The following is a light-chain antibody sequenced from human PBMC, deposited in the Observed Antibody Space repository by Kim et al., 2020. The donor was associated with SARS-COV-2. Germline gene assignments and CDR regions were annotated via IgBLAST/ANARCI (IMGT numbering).Light chain of an antibody. CDR1: QTINNY. CDR3: QHYDSYPWT. Sequence: ASVGDRVTITLRASQTINNYLAWYQQKPGTAPKVLIYKASTLESGVPSRFSGSGSGTEFILSISSLQPDDFATYYCQHYDSYPWTFGQGTKVDIK. J-gene: IGKJ1*01. CDR2: KAS. V-gene: IGKV1-5*03.